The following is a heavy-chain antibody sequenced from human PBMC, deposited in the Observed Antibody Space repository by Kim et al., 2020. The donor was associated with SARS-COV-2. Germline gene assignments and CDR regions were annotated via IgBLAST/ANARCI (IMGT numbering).Heavy chain of an antibody. CDR3: ASIAAAATFDY. CDR2: N. D-gene: IGHD6-13*01. V-gene: IGHV4-39*01. Sequence: NYYNPSLKSRVTLSVHTSKNQFSLKLSSVTAADTAVYYCASIAAAATFDYWGQGTLVTVSS. J-gene: IGHJ4*02.